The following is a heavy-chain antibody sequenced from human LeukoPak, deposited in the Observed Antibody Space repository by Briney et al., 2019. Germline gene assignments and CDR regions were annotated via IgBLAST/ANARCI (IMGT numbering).Heavy chain of an antibody. CDR2: ICLGDSDA. J-gene: IGHJ4*02. CDR3: ARLMGATLYFDY. Sequence: GESLKISCKGSGFTFTSYWIGWVRQMPGKGLEWMGVICLGDSDARYSPSFQGQVTISADRSISTACLQWSSLKASDTAMYYCARLMGATLYFDYWGQGTLVTVSS. V-gene: IGHV5-51*01. CDR1: GFTFTSYW. D-gene: IGHD1-26*01.